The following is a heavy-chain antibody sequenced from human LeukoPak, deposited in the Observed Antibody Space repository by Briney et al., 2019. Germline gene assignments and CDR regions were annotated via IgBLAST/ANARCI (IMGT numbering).Heavy chain of an antibody. D-gene: IGHD2/OR15-2a*01. V-gene: IGHV3-30*14. CDR2: ISYDGSNK. J-gene: IGHJ4*02. CDR1: GFTFSSYA. CDR3: AKDQEYSYDY. Sequence: GRSLRLSCAASGFTFSSYAMHWVRQAPGKGLEWVAVISYDGSNKYYADSVKGRFTISRDNSKNTLYLQMSSLRAEDTAVYYFAKDQEYSYDYWGQGTQVTVSS.